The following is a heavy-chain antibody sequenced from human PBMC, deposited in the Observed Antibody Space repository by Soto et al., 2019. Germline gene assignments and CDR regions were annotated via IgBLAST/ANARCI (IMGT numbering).Heavy chain of an antibody. CDR2: ISYDGSNK. D-gene: IGHD3-9*01. CDR3: AKDQGVYDILTGYYQPGGFVG. V-gene: IGHV3-30*18. J-gene: IGHJ4*02. CDR1: GFTFSSYG. Sequence: QVQLVESGGGVVQPGRSLRLSCAASGFTFSSYGMHWVRQAPGKGLEWVAVISYDGSNKYYADSVKGRFTISRDNSKNTLYLQMNSLRAEDTAVYYCAKDQGVYDILTGYYQPGGFVGWGQGTLVTVSS.